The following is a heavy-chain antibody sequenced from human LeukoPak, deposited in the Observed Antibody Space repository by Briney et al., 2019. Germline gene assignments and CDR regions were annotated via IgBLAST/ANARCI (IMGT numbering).Heavy chain of an antibody. CDR1: GYTLTELS. D-gene: IGHD3-3*01. CDR2: ISYDGSNK. J-gene: IGHJ4*02. Sequence: SCKVSGYTLTELSMHWVRQAPGKGLEWVAVISYDGSNKYYADSVKGRFTISRDNSKNTLYLQMNSLRAEDTAVYYCAKDWRQLDYFDYWGQGTLVTVSS. CDR3: AKDWRQLDYFDY. V-gene: IGHV3-30*18.